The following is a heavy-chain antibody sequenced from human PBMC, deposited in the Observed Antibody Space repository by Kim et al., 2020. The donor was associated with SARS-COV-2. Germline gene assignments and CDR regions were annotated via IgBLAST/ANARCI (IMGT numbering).Heavy chain of an antibody. V-gene: IGHV1-2*06. CDR1: GYTFTGYY. D-gene: IGHD3-10*01. CDR2: INPKNGDT. CDR3: AKVRPDDSYGDALDS. J-gene: IGHJ4*02. Sequence: ASVKVSCKASGYTFTGYYIHWVRQAPGQGLEWMGRINPKNGDTTYAQKFQGRVTMTRVTSINTAYMDLSRLTSDDTAVYYCAKVRPDDSYGDALDSWGQGSLVIVSS.